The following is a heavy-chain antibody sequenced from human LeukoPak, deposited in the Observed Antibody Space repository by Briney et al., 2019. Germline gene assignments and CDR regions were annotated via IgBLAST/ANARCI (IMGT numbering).Heavy chain of an antibody. D-gene: IGHD4-11*01. CDR2: ISDXGGTT. J-gene: IGHJ4*02. CDR1: GXXFXXXD. Sequence: PGGSLRLSCAASGXXFXXXDXXXXXXAXGXGRXXVXAISDXGGTTWYADSVTGRFTITRDNSKNTLYVQMNSLRAEDTAVYHCAKVSWSSNRDDYWGQGTLVTVSS. CDR3: AKVSWSSNRDDY. V-gene: IGHV3-23*01.